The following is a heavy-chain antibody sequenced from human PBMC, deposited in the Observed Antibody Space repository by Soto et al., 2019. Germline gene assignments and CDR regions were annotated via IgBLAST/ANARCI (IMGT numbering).Heavy chain of an antibody. J-gene: IGHJ4*02. CDR3: ARDLSLVGRGGTGGLDY. V-gene: IGHV4-4*07. Sequence: SETLSLSCTVSGGSISSYYWSWIRQPARKGLEWIGRIDTSGSTNYNPSLKSRGTMSVDTSKNQFSLKLSSVTAADTAGYYFARDLSLVGRGGTGGLDYGGQGTLVTVSS. CDR1: GGSISSYY. CDR2: IDTSGST. D-gene: IGHD1-1*01.